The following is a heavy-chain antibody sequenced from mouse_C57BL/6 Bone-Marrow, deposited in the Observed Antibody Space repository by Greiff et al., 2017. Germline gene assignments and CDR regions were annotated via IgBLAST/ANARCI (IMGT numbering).Heavy chain of an antibody. Sequence: EVQLQQSGPELVKPGASVQISCKASGYTFTDYYMNWVKQSHGKSLEWIGDINPNHGGTSYNQKFKGKATLTVDKSSSTAYMELRSLTSEDSAVYYCARRIYHPRDWYFDVWGTGTTVTVSS. J-gene: IGHJ1*03. CDR2: INPNHGGT. CDR1: GYTFTDYY. CDR3: ARRIYHPRDWYFDV. V-gene: IGHV1-26*01.